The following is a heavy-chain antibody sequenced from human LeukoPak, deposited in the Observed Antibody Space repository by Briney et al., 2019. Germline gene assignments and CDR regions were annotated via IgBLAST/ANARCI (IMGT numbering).Heavy chain of an antibody. V-gene: IGHV3-30*18. CDR1: GFTFSSYG. CDR2: ISYDGSNK. J-gene: IGHJ4*02. D-gene: IGHD3-10*01. Sequence: GGSLRLSCAASGFTFSSYGMHWVRQAPGKGLEWVAVISYDGSNKYYADSVKGRFTISRDNSKNTLYLQMNSLRAEDTAVYYCAKGQGSYSFFDYWGQGTLVTVSS. CDR3: AKGQGSYSFFDY.